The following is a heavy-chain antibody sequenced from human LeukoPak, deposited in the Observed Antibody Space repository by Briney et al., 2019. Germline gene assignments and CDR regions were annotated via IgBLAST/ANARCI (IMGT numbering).Heavy chain of an antibody. D-gene: IGHD3-9*01. Sequence: PGGSLRLSCAASGSTFSSYAMSWVRQAPGKGLEWVSAISGSGGSTYYADSVKGRFTISRDNSKNTLYLQMNSLRAEDTAVYYCASPLDILTGYYMGDDYWGQGTLVTVSS. CDR1: GSTFSSYA. J-gene: IGHJ4*02. V-gene: IGHV3-23*01. CDR2: ISGSGGST. CDR3: ASPLDILTGYYMGDDY.